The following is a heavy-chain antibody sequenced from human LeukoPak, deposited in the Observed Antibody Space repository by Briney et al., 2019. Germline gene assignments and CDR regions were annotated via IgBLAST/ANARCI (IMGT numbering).Heavy chain of an antibody. Sequence: ASVKVYCKASGGTFSSYAISWVRQAPGQGLEWMGRIIPILGIANYAQKFQGRVTITADKSTSTAYMELSSLRSEDTAVYYCASKGPGARLASYYYYYGMDVWGQGTTVTVSS. J-gene: IGHJ6*02. CDR2: IIPILGIA. CDR3: ASKGPGARLASYYYYYGMDV. CDR1: GGTFSSYA. V-gene: IGHV1-69*04. D-gene: IGHD2-8*02.